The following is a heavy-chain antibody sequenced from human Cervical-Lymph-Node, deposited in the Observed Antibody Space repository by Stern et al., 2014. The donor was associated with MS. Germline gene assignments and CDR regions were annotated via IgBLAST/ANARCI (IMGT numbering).Heavy chain of an antibody. Sequence: VQLVESGPGLVKPSETLSLTCTVSGGSITSYYWSWIRQPPGKGLEWIGNVYYSGSTNYNPSLKSRVTISVDTSKNQFSLKLRSVTAADTAVYYCARRGQYGSYPLYYYYGMDVWGQGTTVTVSS. D-gene: IGHD3-10*01. CDR1: GGSITSYY. J-gene: IGHJ6*02. CDR3: ARRGQYGSYPLYYYYGMDV. V-gene: IGHV4-59*01. CDR2: VYYSGST.